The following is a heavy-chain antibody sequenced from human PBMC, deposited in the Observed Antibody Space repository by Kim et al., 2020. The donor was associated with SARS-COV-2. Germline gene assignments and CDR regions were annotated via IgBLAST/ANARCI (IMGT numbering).Heavy chain of an antibody. V-gene: IGHV4-34*01. CDR1: GGSFSGYY. CDR2: INHSGST. CDR3: ARGKMTTVRGTWDN. Sequence: SETLSLTCAVYGGSFSGYYWSWIRQPPGKGLEWIGEINHSGSTNYNPSLKSRVTISVDTSKNQFSLKLSSVTAADTAVYYCARGKMTTVRGTWDNWGQGTLVTVSS. J-gene: IGHJ4*02. D-gene: IGHD4-4*01.